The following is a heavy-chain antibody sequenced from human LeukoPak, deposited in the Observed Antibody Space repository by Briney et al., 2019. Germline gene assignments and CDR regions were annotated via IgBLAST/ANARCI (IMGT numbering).Heavy chain of an antibody. CDR3: AVEPGYTGSWGTFDS. CDR1: GYRFTNYW. D-gene: IGHD1-26*01. V-gene: IGHV5-51*01. Sequence: GESLQISCKASGYRFTNYWIGWVRQMAGKGLEWMGSIYPGDSDTRYSPSFQGQVTISADKSISTAYLQWSSLEASDTAMYYCAVEPGYTGSWGTFDSWGQGTLVTVSS. CDR2: IYPGDSDT. J-gene: IGHJ4*02.